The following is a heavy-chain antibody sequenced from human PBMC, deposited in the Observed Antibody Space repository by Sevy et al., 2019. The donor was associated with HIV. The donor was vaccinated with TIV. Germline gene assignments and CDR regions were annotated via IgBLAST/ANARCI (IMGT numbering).Heavy chain of an antibody. D-gene: IGHD2-21*02. CDR2: IYYSGST. J-gene: IGHJ4*02. Sequence: SETLSLTCTVSGGSISSYYWSWIRQPPGKGLEWIGYIYYSGSTNYNPSLKSRVTISVDTSKNQFSLKLSSVTAADTAMYYCARGGEAAYCGGDCYRPFDYWGQGTLVTVSS. CDR3: ARGGEAAYCGGDCYRPFDY. V-gene: IGHV4-59*01. CDR1: GGSISSYY.